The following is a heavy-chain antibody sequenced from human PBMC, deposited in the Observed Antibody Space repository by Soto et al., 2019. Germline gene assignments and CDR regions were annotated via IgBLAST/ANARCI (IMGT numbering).Heavy chain of an antibody. CDR1: GFTFSSYS. CDR2: ISSSSSYI. V-gene: IGHV3-21*01. CDR3: ARDGGSLAQNGMDV. Sequence: GGSLILSCAASGFTFSSYSMNWVRQAPGKGLEWVSSISSSSSYIYYADSVKGRFTISRDNAKNSLYLQMDSLRAEDTAVYYCARDGGSLAQNGMDVWGQGTTVTVSS. D-gene: IGHD2-15*01. J-gene: IGHJ6*02.